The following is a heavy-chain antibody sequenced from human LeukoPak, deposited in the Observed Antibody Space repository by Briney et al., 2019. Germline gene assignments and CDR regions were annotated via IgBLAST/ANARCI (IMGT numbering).Heavy chain of an antibody. J-gene: IGHJ6*03. CDR1: GFTFDDYG. CDR2: INWNGGST. CDR3: ARSKCSGPRVRYYYYMDV. Sequence: GGSLRLSCAASGFTFDDYGMSWVRQAPGKGLEWVSGINWNGGSTGYADSVKGRFTISRDNAKNSLYLQMNSLRAEDTALYYCARSKCSGPRVRYYYYMDVWGKGTTVTVSS. V-gene: IGHV3-20*04. D-gene: IGHD2-15*01.